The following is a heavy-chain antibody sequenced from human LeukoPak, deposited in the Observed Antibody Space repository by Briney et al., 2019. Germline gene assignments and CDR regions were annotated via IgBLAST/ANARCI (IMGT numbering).Heavy chain of an antibody. Sequence: SETLSLTCAVSGGSISSGGYSWSWIRQPPGKGLEWIGYIYHSGSTYYNPSLKSRVTISVDTSKNQFSLKLSSVTAADTAVYYCARGSKWYFDYWGQGTLVTVSS. D-gene: IGHD1-26*01. J-gene: IGHJ4*02. V-gene: IGHV4-30-2*01. CDR3: ARGSKWYFDY. CDR2: IYHSGST. CDR1: GGSISSGGYS.